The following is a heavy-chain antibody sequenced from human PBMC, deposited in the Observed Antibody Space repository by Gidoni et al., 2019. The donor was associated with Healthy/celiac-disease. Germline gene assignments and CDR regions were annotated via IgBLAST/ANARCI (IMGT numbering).Heavy chain of an antibody. CDR3: ASPYYDSSGYTFDY. J-gene: IGHJ4*02. CDR2: SLPFFGTA. V-gene: IGHV1-69*01. CDR1: GGPFSSYA. Sequence: GQLVQSGAEVKQPGSSMKFVTKAAGGPFSSYAISWVRRAPGQGREWMGGSLPFFGTANYAQKYQGRVTITADESTSTAYMDLSILRSEDTAVYYCASPYYDSSGYTFDYWGQGTLVTVSS. D-gene: IGHD3-22*01.